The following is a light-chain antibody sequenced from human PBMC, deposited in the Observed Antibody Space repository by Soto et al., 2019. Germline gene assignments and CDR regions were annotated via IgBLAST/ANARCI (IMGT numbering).Light chain of an antibody. CDR1: QSVSTNY. Sequence: EIVLKQSPGTLSLSPGDRATLSCRASQSVSTNYLAWYQQKPGQAPRLLISGASNRATGIPDRFSGSGSGTDFTLTISRLEPEDFAVYYCQQYDRSPRTFGQGTKVDIK. CDR3: QQYDRSPRT. CDR2: GAS. V-gene: IGKV3-20*01. J-gene: IGKJ1*01.